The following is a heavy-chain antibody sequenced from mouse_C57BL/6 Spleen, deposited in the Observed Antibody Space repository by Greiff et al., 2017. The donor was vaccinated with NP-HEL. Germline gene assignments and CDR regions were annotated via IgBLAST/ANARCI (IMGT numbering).Heavy chain of an antibody. CDR3: ARRLGRERYFDY. J-gene: IGHJ2*01. CDR1: GYTFTSYW. V-gene: IGHV1-69*01. Sequence: VQLQQPGAELVMPGASVKLSCKASGYTFTSYWMHWVKQRPGQGLEWIGELDPSDSYTNYNQQFTGKSTLTVAKSSSTAYMQLSSLTSEDSAVYYCARRLGRERYFDYWGQGTTLTVSS. CDR2: LDPSDSYT. D-gene: IGHD4-1*01.